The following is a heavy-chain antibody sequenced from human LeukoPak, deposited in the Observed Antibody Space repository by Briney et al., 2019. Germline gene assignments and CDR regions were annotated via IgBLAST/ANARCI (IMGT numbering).Heavy chain of an antibody. CDR1: GGSFSGYY. Sequence: KPSETLSLTCAVYGGSFSGYYWSCILQPPGKGLEWVGEINHSGSTNYNPSLKSRVTISVDTSKNQFSVKLNSVTAADTAVYYCARGRGGYYYGSGTFASRFDSWGQGTLVTVSS. V-gene: IGHV4-34*01. CDR3: ARGRGGYYYGSGTFASRFDS. CDR2: INHSGST. D-gene: IGHD3-10*01. J-gene: IGHJ5*01.